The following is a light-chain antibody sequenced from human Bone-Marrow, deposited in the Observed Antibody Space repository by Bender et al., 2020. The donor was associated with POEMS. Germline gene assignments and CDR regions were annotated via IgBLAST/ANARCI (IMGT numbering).Light chain of an antibody. J-gene: IGLJ2*01. V-gene: IGLV3-27*01. CDR1: VLAKKY. CDR2: KDN. CDR3: YSAADNYQEI. Sequence: SSELTQPSSVSVSPGQTARITCSGQVLAKKYVRWFQQKPGQAPVLVIYKDNERPSTIPERFSGSSSGTTVTLTITGAQVEDEADYYCYSAADNYQEIFGGGTKLTVL.